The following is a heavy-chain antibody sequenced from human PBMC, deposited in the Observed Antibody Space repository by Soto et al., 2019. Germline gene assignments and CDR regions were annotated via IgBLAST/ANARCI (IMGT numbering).Heavy chain of an antibody. CDR2: ISAYNGNT. J-gene: IGHJ5*02. CDR1: GYTFTSYG. Sequence: ASVKVSCKASGYTFTSYGISWVRQAPGQGLEWMGWISAYNGNTNYAQKLQGRVTMTTDTSTSTAYMELRSLRSDDTAVYYCARDFTMIVVGGPFDPWGQGTLFTVSS. CDR3: ARDFTMIVVGGPFDP. D-gene: IGHD3-22*01. V-gene: IGHV1-18*01.